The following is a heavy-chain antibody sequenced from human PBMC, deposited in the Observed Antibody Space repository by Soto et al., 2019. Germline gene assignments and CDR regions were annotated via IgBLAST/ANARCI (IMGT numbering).Heavy chain of an antibody. J-gene: IGHJ6*02. Sequence: ASVSVSCTASGYTFTGEYMHWGRQAPGQGLEWMGWINPNSGGTNYAQKFQGWVTMTRDTSISTAYMELSRLRSDDTAVYYCARTGRDYYYYGMDVWGQGTTVTVSS. CDR3: ARTGRDYYYYGMDV. CDR2: INPNSGGT. V-gene: IGHV1-2*04. CDR1: GYTFTGEY. D-gene: IGHD3-10*01.